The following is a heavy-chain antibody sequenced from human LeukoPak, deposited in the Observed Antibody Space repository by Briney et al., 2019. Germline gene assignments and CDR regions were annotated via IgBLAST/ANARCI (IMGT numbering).Heavy chain of an antibody. CDR3: AKDMGYSYGYGFDY. J-gene: IGHJ4*02. CDR2: ISWDGGST. Sequence: GGSLRLSCAASGFTFEYYAMHWVRQAPGRGLAWVSLISWDGGSTYYADSVKGRFTISRDNSKNSLYLQMNSLRAEDTALYYCAKDMGYSYGYGFDYWGQGTLVTVSS. D-gene: IGHD5-18*01. CDR1: GFTFEYYA. V-gene: IGHV3-43D*03.